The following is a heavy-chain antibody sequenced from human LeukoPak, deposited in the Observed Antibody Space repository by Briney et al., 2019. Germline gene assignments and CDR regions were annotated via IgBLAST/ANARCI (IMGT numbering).Heavy chain of an antibody. V-gene: IGHV1-8*01. J-gene: IGHJ3*02. D-gene: IGHD6-19*01. CDR2: MNPNSGNT. Sequence: GASVKVSCKASGYTFTSYDINWVRQATGQGLEWMGWMNPNSGNTGYAQKFQGGVTMTRNTSIGTAYMELSSLRSEDTAVYYCARLHSSGWYGGDAFDIWGQGTMVTVSS. CDR3: ARLHSSGWYGGDAFDI. CDR1: GYTFTSYD.